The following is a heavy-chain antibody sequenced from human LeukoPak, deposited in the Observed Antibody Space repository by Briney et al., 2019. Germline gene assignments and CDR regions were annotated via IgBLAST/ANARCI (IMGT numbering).Heavy chain of an antibody. CDR1: GGSISSYY. V-gene: IGHV4-4*07. D-gene: IGHD6-6*01. CDR2: IYTSGST. Sequence: SETLSLTCTVSGGSISSYYWSWIRQPAGKGLEWIGRIYTSGSTNYNPSLKSRVTMSVDTSKNQFSLKLSSVTAADTAVYYCARDRFSGAARPGYFDYWGQGTLVTVSS. J-gene: IGHJ4*02. CDR3: ARDRFSGAARPGYFDY.